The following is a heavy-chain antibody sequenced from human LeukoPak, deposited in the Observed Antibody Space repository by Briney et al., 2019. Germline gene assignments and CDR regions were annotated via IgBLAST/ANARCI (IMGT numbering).Heavy chain of an antibody. CDR3: AKECYDRSGYCFDQ. Sequence: GGSLRLSCVASGFTFSDYWMHWVRQAPGKGLVWVSRIASDGSSTSYADSVKGRFTISRDNAKNTLYVQMNSLRAEDTAVYYCAKECYDRSGYCFDQWGQGTLVTVSS. CDR1: GFTFSDYW. CDR2: IASDGSST. V-gene: IGHV3-74*01. J-gene: IGHJ4*02. D-gene: IGHD3-22*01.